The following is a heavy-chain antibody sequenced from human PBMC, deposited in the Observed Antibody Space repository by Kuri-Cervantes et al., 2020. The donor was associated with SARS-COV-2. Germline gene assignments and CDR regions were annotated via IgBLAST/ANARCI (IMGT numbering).Heavy chain of an antibody. CDR1: GGSIRSYY. D-gene: IGHD2-15*01. CDR3: ARLAGGVTATWYFDL. Sequence: GSLRLSCTVSGGSIRSYYWSWIRQPPGKGLEWIGYIYYSGSTNYNPSLKSRVTISVDTSKNQFSLKLSSVTAADTAVYYCARLAGGVTATWYFDLWGRGTVVTVSS. J-gene: IGHJ2*01. V-gene: IGHV4-59*08. CDR2: IYYSGST.